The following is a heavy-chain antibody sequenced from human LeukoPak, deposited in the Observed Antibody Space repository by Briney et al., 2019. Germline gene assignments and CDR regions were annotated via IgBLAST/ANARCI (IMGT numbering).Heavy chain of an antibody. CDR3: AKGVDYDILTGYLN. J-gene: IGHJ4*02. CDR1: GFTFSSYS. CDR2: IRYDGSNK. D-gene: IGHD3-9*01. Sequence: GGSLRLSCAASGFTFSSYSMNWVRQAPGKGLEWVAFIRYDGSNKYYADSVKGRFTISRDNSKNTLYLQMNSLRAEDTAVYYCAKGVDYDILTGYLNWGQGTLVTVSS. V-gene: IGHV3-30*02.